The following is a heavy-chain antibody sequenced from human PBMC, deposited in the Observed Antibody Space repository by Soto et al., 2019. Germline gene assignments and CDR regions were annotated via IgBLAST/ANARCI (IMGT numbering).Heavy chain of an antibody. J-gene: IGHJ4*02. D-gene: IGHD5-12*01. CDR1: GGSINNYY. CDR2: IFSTGTT. Sequence: PSETLSLTCTVSGGSINNYYWSWIRQPPGKGLEWIAYIFSTGTTSYNPSLKSRVSASVDTSKNQFSLKLSSVTAADTAVYYCASLYSGYETLDYWGQGTLVTVS. V-gene: IGHV4-59*01. CDR3: ASLYSGYETLDY.